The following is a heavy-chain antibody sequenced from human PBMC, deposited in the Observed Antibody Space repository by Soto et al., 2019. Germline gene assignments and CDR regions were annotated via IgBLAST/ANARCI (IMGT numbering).Heavy chain of an antibody. CDR3: AHVYGGYDNLDY. CDR2: IYWDDDK. J-gene: IGHJ4*02. Sequence: QITLKESGPTLVKPTQTLTLTCTFSGFSLSTSGVGVGWIRQPPGKALEWLALIYWDDDKRYSPSLKSRLTTPKDTSKNQLALTMTNMDPVDTATYYCAHVYGGYDNLDYWGQGTLVTVSS. D-gene: IGHD5-12*01. V-gene: IGHV2-5*02. CDR1: GFSLSTSGVG.